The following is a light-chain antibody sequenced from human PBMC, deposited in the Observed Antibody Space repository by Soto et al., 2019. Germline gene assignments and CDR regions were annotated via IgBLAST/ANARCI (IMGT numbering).Light chain of an antibody. Sequence: DIQMTQSPSSLSASVGDRVTITCRASQSISSYLNWYQQKPGKAPKVLIYAASSLQSGIPSRFSGSGSGTDFTLTISCLQPEDFATYYCQQSYSIPWTFGQGTKVDIK. CDR3: QQSYSIPWT. CDR2: AAS. V-gene: IGKV1-39*01. CDR1: QSISSY. J-gene: IGKJ1*01.